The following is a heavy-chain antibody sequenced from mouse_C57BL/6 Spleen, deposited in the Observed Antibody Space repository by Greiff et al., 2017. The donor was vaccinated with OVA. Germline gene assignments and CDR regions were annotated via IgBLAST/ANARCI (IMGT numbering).Heavy chain of an antibody. V-gene: IGHV14-4*01. D-gene: IGHD2-10*01. CDR1: GFNIKDDY. Sequence: EVKLMESGAELVRPGASVKLSCTASGFNIKDDYMHWVKQRPEQGLEWIGWIDPENGDTEYASKFQGKATITADTSSNTAYLQLSSLTSEDTAVYYCTTGAYYHFDYWGQGTTLTVSS. CDR3: TTGAYYHFDY. J-gene: IGHJ2*01. CDR2: IDPENGDT.